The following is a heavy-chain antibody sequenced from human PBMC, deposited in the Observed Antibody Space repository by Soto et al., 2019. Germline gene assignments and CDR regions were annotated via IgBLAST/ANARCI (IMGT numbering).Heavy chain of an antibody. CDR1: GFTFSSYS. CDR2: ISSSSSYI. Sequence: GSLRLSCAASGFTFSSYSMNWVRQAPGKGLEWVSSISSSSSYIYYADSVKGRFTISRDNAKNSLYLQMNSLRAEDTAVYYCARDPLAGGTHYDILTGSWGQGTLVTVSS. J-gene: IGHJ5*02. D-gene: IGHD3-9*01. V-gene: IGHV3-21*01. CDR3: ARDPLAGGTHYDILTGS.